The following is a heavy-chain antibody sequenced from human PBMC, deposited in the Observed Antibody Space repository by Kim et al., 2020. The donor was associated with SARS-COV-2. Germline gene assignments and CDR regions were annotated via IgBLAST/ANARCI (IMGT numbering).Heavy chain of an antibody. J-gene: IGHJ3*02. CDR3: AKDKGYCGGGSCYEGGAFDI. D-gene: IGHD2-15*01. Sequence: RFTISIDNSKNSLYLQMNSLRAEDTAVYYCAKDKGYCGGGSCYEGGAFDIWGQGTMVTVSS. V-gene: IGHV3-23*01.